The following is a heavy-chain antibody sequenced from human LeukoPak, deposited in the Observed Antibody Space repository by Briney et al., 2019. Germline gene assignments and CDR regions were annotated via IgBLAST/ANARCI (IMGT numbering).Heavy chain of an antibody. CDR2: ISGRDGTT. CDR1: GFTFSPHA. J-gene: IGHJ3*02. D-gene: IGHD3-16*01. V-gene: IGHV3-23*01. Sequence: GGSLRPSCAASGFTFSPHAVSWVRQAPGKGLEWVSVISGRDGTTYYADSVKGRFTISRDNSRNMLYLQMNSLRADDTAVYYCAKALQGRVWGSYSHPFDNWGQGTMVTVSP. CDR3: AKALQGRVWGSYSHPFDN.